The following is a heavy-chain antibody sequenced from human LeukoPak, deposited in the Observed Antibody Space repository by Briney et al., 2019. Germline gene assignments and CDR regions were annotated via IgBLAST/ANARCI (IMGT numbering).Heavy chain of an antibody. CDR2: IYTSGST. D-gene: IGHD3-22*01. CDR3: ARDLYYYDSSGYYIFDY. J-gene: IGHJ4*02. Sequence: SETLSLTCTVSGGSFSSYYWSWIRQPAGKGLEWMGRIYTSGSTNYNPSLKSRVTMSVDTSKNQFSLKLSSVTAADTAVYYCARDLYYYDSSGYYIFDYCGQGTLVTVSS. V-gene: IGHV4-4*07. CDR1: GGSFSSYY.